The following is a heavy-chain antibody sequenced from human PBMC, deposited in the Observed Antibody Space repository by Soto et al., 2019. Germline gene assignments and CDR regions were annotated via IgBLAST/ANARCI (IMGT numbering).Heavy chain of an antibody. CDR1: GGTFSRSA. J-gene: IGHJ4*02. V-gene: IGHV1-69*01. D-gene: IGHD6-19*01. CDR3: AKFAESSGYLDY. Sequence: QVQLEQSGAEVRKPGSSVKVSCKASGGTFSRSAISWVRQAPGQGLEWMGGIIPFFGTANYAQKFHGRVTITADEPTGTAYMELSSLTSEDTAIYYCAKFAESSGYLDYWGQGALITVSS. CDR2: IIPFFGTA.